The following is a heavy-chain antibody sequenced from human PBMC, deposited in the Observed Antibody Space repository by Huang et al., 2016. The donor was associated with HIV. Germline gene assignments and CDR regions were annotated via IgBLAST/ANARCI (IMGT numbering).Heavy chain of an antibody. CDR3: AHRLYYASSGSYYSDAFDF. CDR2: IYWDGDK. V-gene: IGHV2-5*02. J-gene: IGHJ3*01. CDR1: GFSLNTSGVG. Sequence: GFSLNTSGVGVGWIRQPPGKALEWLALIYWDGDKRYSPSLRRRLTVTKDTPKKQVALTMTNMDPVDTATYFCAHRLYYASSGSYYSDAFDFWGQGTMVTVSS. D-gene: IGHD3-22*01.